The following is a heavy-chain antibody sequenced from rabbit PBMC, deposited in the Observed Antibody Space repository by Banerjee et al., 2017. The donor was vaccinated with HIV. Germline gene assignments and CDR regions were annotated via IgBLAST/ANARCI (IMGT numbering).Heavy chain of an antibody. CDR1: GFSFSSGYY. J-gene: IGHJ4*01. Sequence: QQLVESGGGLVKPGASLTLTCKASGFSFSSGYYMCWVRQAPGKGLEWIGCIGTGSGSTYYASWAKGRFTISKTSSTTVTLQMTSLTAADTATYFCAIMNSRGWGDFNLWGQGTLVTVS. D-gene: IGHD4-1*01. CDR3: AIMNSRGWGDFNL. V-gene: IGHV1S40*01. CDR2: IGTGSGST.